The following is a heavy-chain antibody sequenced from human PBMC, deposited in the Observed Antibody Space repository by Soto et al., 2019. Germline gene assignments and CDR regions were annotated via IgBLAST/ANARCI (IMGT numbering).Heavy chain of an antibody. D-gene: IGHD2-15*01. CDR2: IYYSGNT. Sequence: SETLSLTCSVSGGSISSGYYYWSWIRQPPGKGLEWIGNIYYSGNTYYNPSLKSRLIISIDTSKNQFSLKVSSVTAADTAVYYCARDRWSLLYYYGMDVWGQGTTVTVSS. J-gene: IGHJ6*02. CDR1: GGSISSGYYY. V-gene: IGHV4-30-4*01. CDR3: ARDRWSLLYYYGMDV.